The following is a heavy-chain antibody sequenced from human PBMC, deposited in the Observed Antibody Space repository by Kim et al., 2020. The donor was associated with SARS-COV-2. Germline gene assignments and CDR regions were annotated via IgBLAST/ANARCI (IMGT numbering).Heavy chain of an antibody. D-gene: IGHD1-1*01. V-gene: IGHV1-69*13. CDR1: GGTFSSYA. Sequence: SVKVSCKASGGTFSSYAISWVRQAPGQGLEWMGGIIPIFGTANYAQKFQGRVTITADESTSTAYMELSSLRSEDTAVYYCATNRYNWNDRGSKDYYGMDVWGQGTTVTVSS. CDR3: ATNRYNWNDRGSKDYYGMDV. CDR2: IIPIFGTA. J-gene: IGHJ6*02.